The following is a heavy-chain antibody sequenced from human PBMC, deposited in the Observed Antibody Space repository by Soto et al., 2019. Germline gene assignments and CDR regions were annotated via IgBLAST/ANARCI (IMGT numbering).Heavy chain of an antibody. CDR3: AKVGYAN. J-gene: IGHJ4*02. CDR2: ISGSGGST. V-gene: IGHV3-23*01. Sequence: LRISCASSGFTFSSYAMSSVRQAPGKGLGWVSAISGSGGSTYYADSVKGRFTISRDNSKNTLYLQMNSLGAEDTAVYYCAKVGYANWGQGTLVTVSS. D-gene: IGHD2-2*01. CDR1: GFTFSSYA.